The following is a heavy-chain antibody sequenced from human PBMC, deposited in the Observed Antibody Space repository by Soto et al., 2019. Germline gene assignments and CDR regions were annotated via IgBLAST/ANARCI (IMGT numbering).Heavy chain of an antibody. CDR1: GFTFTTYA. V-gene: IGHV3-23*01. CDR2: ISSGGDT. Sequence: GGSLRLSCAPSGFTFTTYAMRWVRQAPGKGLEWVSSISSGGDTYYADSVKGRFTISRDSSKNTLYLQMNNLRAEDTATYYCAKDYSSGYYAFDIWGRGTMVTVSS. J-gene: IGHJ3*02. D-gene: IGHD3-22*01. CDR3: AKDYSSGYYAFDI.